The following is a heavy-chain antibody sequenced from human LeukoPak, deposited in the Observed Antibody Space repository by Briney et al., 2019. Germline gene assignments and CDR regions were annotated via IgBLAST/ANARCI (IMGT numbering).Heavy chain of an antibody. Sequence: GGSLRLSCAASGFTFSSYAMSWVRQAPEKGLEWVSAMSGTGDSTYYLDSVKGRFTISRDNSKNTLYLQMNSLRAEDTAVYYRARDSMVRGVIIPYWGQGTLVTVSS. V-gene: IGHV3-23*01. D-gene: IGHD3-10*01. J-gene: IGHJ4*02. CDR3: ARDSMVRGVIIPY. CDR1: GFTFSSYA. CDR2: MSGTGDST.